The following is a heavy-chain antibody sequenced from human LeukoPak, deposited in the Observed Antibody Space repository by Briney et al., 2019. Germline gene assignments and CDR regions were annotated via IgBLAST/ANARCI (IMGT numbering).Heavy chain of an antibody. CDR2: ISSSSSYI. CDR1: GFTFSSYS. J-gene: IGHJ1*01. V-gene: IGHV3-21*01. D-gene: IGHD3-9*01. CDR3: ARDGHYDILTGYSPKDFLH. Sequence: GGSLRLSCAASGFTFSSYSMNWVRQAPGKGLEWVSSISSSSSYIYYADSVKGRFTISRDNAKNSLYLQMNSLRAEDTAVYYCARDGHYDILTGYSPKDFLHWGQGTLVTVSS.